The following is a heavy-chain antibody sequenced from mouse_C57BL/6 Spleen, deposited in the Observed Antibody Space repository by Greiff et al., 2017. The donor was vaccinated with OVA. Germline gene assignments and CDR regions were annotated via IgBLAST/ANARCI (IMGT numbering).Heavy chain of an antibody. CDR2: ILPGSGST. D-gene: IGHD1-1*01. CDR3: ARSGTVVATGYCDV. V-gene: IGHV1-9*01. J-gene: IGHJ1*03. CDR1: GYTFTGYW. Sequence: QVQLQQSGAELMKPGASVKLSCKATGYTFTGYWIEWVKQRPGHGLEWIGEILPGSGSTNYNEKFKGQATFTADPSSNTAYMQLSSLTTEDAAIYYCARSGTVVATGYCDVWGTGTTVTVSS.